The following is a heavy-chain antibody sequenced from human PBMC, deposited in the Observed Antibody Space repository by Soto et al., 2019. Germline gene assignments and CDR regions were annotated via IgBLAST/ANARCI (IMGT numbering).Heavy chain of an antibody. CDR2: IIPLFGSA. CDR1: GGTFKTYD. D-gene: IGHD1-1*01. J-gene: IGHJ6*02. Sequence: QVQLVQSGAEVKRPGSSVRVSCKASGGTFKTYDITWVRQAPGRGLEWMGGIIPLFGSANYSQNFQGRVTITADESTNTAYMELTSLRSEDTAVYYCARETGTLYFYYYGMDVWGQGTTVTVSS. CDR3: ARETGTLYFYYYGMDV. V-gene: IGHV1-69*12.